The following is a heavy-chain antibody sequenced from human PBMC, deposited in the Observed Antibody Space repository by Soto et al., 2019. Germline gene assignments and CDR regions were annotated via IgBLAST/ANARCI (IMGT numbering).Heavy chain of an antibody. V-gene: IGHV1-69*13. D-gene: IGHD1-26*01. CDR2: IIPIFGTA. CDR3: ARDAARPLGATLRMGNWSDP. Sequence: GASVKVSCKASGGTFSSYAIRWVRQAPGQGLEWMGGIIPIFGTANYAQKFQGRVTITADESTSTAYMELSSLRSEDTAVYYCARDAARPLGATLRMGNWSDPWGQGTLVTDSS. J-gene: IGHJ5*02. CDR1: GGTFSSYA.